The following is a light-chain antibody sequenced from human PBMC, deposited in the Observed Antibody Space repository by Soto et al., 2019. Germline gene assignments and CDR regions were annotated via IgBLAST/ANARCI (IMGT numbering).Light chain of an antibody. V-gene: IGKV1-12*01. CDR2: TGS. CDR3: QQAASFPIP. Sequence: QVAQYTSYVSASVGDRFALTGRASQGIKNWLAWYQQKPGKAPNLLIYTGSSLQSGVPSRFSRSGSGTDFTLTINSLQPEDFATYYCQQAASFPIPFGQVRRLAIK. CDR1: QGIKNW. J-gene: IGKJ5*01.